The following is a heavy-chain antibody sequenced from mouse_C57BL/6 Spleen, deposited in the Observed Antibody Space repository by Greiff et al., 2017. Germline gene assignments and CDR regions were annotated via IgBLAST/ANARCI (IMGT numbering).Heavy chain of an antibody. CDR1: GYTFTSYW. J-gene: IGHJ2*01. Sequence: VQLQQPGAELVKPGASVKMSCKASGYTFTSYWITWVKQRPGQGLEWIGDIYPGSGSTNYNEKFKSKATLTVDTSSSTAYMQLSSLTSEDSAVYYCARTPSITTVVARGYYFDYWGQGTTLTVSS. D-gene: IGHD1-1*01. CDR2: IYPGSGST. V-gene: IGHV1-55*01. CDR3: ARTPSITTVVARGYYFDY.